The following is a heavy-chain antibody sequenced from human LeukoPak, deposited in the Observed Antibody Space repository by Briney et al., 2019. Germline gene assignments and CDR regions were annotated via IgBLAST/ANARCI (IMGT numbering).Heavy chain of an antibody. V-gene: IGHV3-30*18. CDR2: MSYDGFNK. J-gene: IGHJ4*02. CDR1: GFTFSSYA. Sequence: GRSLRLSCAASGFTFSSYAMHWVRQSLGKGLEWVAVMSYDGFNKYYADSVKGRFTISRDNSKNTLYLQMNSLRAEDTAVYYCAKTKGYSYGYYFDYWGQGTLVTASS. D-gene: IGHD5-18*01. CDR3: AKTKGYSYGYYFDY.